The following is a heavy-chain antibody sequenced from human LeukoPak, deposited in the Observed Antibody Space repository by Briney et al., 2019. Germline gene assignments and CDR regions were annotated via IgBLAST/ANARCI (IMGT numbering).Heavy chain of an antibody. Sequence: GGSLRLSCAVSGFTFTDYWMNWVRQAPGKGLEWVASIRQDGSEKTYVDSVKGRFTISRDNTKNSLSFQVNSLRVEDTAVYYCARDGTAAGLYFDLWGQGTLVTVSS. CDR3: ARDGTAAGLYFDL. CDR2: IRQDGSEK. V-gene: IGHV3-7*01. J-gene: IGHJ4*01. CDR1: GFTFTDYW. D-gene: IGHD6-13*01.